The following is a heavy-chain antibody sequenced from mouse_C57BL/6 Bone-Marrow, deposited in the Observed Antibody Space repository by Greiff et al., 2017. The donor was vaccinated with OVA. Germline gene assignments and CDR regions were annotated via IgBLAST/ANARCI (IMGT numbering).Heavy chain of an antibody. D-gene: IGHD4-1*01. CDR2: ISYSGST. V-gene: IGHV3-8*01. CDR1: GYSITSDY. CDR3: AKYRVTLGRYYDV. Sequence: EVKLQESGPGLAKPSQTLSLTCSVTGYSITSDYWNWIRKFPGNKLEYMGYISYSGSTYYNPSLKSRISITRDTSKNQYYLQLNSVTTEDTATYYGAKYRVTLGRYYDVWGTGTTVTVSS. J-gene: IGHJ1*03.